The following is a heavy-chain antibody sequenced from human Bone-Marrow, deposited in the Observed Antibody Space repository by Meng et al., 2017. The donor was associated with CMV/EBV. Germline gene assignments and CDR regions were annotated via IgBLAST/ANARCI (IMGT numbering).Heavy chain of an antibody. CDR2: INAGNGNT. V-gene: IGHV1-3*01. Sequence: YTFTSCAMQWVGQAQGQRREWLRWINAGNGNTKYALTFQVIVTMNRDTSASTAYMGLSSLRAEDTAVYYCARAPGIAAAGTTEYFQHWGQGTLVTVSS. CDR1: YTFTSCA. J-gene: IGHJ1*01. D-gene: IGHD6-13*01. CDR3: ARAPGIAAAGTTEYFQH.